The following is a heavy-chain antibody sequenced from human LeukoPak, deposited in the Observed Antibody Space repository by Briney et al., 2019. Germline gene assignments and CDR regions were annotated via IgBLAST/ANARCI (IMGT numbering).Heavy chain of an antibody. CDR1: GFTFSSYW. J-gene: IGHJ4*02. CDR2: INSGGSST. Sequence: PGESLTLSCAASGFTFSSYWMHWVRQPPGKGLVWVSRINSGGSSTSYADSVKGRFTIARDNTKNTLYLQMSSLRAEDTAVYYCARDLCGYDDSYYWGQGTLVTVSS. V-gene: IGHV3-74*01. CDR3: ARDLCGYDDSYY. D-gene: IGHD5-12*01.